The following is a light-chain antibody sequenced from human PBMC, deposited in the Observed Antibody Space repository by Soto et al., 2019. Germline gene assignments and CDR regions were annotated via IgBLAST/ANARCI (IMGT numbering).Light chain of an antibody. V-gene: IGKV3-15*01. Sequence: EIVLTQSPATLSVSPGDSATLSCRASQNIRSSLAWYQQRPGQAPRLLIYDASTRATGIPPRFSGGGSGTEFTVTISSLQSEDFAIYYCQQYDIWPPYTFGQGTKVDIK. CDR3: QQYDIWPPYT. J-gene: IGKJ2*01. CDR2: DAS. CDR1: QNIRSS.